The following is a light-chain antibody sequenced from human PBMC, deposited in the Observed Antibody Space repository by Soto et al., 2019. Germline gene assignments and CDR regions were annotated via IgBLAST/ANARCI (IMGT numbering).Light chain of an antibody. CDR3: CSYAGSSLLV. V-gene: IGLV2-23*02. CDR2: EVT. J-gene: IGLJ3*02. Sequence: QSALTQPASVSGSPGQSITISCTGTSSDVGSYNLVSWYQHLPGKAPKLIIYEVTERPSGISSRFSGSKSGNTASLTISGLQGEDEAYYYCCSYAGSSLLVFGGGTKVTVL. CDR1: SSDVGSYNL.